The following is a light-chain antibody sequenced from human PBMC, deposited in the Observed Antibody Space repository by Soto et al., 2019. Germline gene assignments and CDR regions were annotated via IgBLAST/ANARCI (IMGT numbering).Light chain of an antibody. CDR1: QSVSSSN. Sequence: EIVLTQSPGTLSLSSGERATLSCRASQSVSSSNLAWYQQKPGQAPRLLINGASSRATGIPDRFSGSGSGTDFTLTISRLEPEDFAVYYCQQYGSSPPATFGQGTKLEIK. CDR2: GAS. J-gene: IGKJ2*01. V-gene: IGKV3-20*01. CDR3: QQYGSSPPAT.